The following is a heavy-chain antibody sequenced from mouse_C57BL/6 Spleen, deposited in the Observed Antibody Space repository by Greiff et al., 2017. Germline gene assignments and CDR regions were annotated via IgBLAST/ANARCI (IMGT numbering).Heavy chain of an antibody. CDR1: GYSFTSYY. CDR2: IYPGSGNT. J-gene: IGHJ4*01. CDR3: ARWDYYDYEGGAMDY. V-gene: IGHV1-66*01. D-gene: IGHD2-4*01. Sequence: QVQLQQSGPELVKPGASVKISCKASGYSFTSYYIHWVKQRPGQGLEWIGWIYPGSGNTKYNEKFKGKATLTADTSSSTAYMQLSSLTSEDSAVYYCARWDYYDYEGGAMDYWGQGTPVTVSS.